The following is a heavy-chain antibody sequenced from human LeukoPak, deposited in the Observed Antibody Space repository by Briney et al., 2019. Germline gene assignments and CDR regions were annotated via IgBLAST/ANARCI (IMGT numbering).Heavy chain of an antibody. D-gene: IGHD3-3*01. J-gene: IGHJ5*02. V-gene: IGHV4-59*08. Sequence: SETLSLTCTVSGGSISSYYWSWIRQPPGKGLEWIGYIYYSGSTNYNPSLKSRVTISVDTSKNQFSLKLSSVTAADTAVYYCARHTYYDFWSGYLDPGGKYNWFDPWGQGTLVTVSS. CDR3: ARHTYYDFWSGYLDPGGKYNWFDP. CDR2: IYYSGST. CDR1: GGSISSYY.